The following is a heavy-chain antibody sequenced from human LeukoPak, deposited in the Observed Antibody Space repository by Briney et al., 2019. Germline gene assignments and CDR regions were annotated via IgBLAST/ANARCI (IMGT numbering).Heavy chain of an antibody. Sequence: KASETLSLTCAVYGGSFSGYYWGWIRPPPGKGVDGVGIIYYSWCTYCNPSLKSRVTISVDTSKNQFSLKLSAVTAADTAVYYCASVRRGFGESSKYYSYYYMDVWGNGTTVTISS. J-gene: IGHJ6*03. CDR2: IYYSWCT. CDR3: ASVRRGFGESSKYYSYYYMDV. D-gene: IGHD3-10*01. V-gene: IGHV4-34*01. CDR1: GGSFSGYY.